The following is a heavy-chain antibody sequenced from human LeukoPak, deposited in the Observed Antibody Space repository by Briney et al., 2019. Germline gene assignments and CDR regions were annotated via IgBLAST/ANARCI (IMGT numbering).Heavy chain of an antibody. Sequence: GGSLRLSCAASGFTFSSYWMHWVRQAPGKGLVWVSRINSDGSSTSYADSVKGRFTISRDNAKNTLYLQMNSLRAEDTAVYYCARDSTYYYDSSGYYHFDYWGQGTLVTVSS. CDR3: ARDSTYYYDSSGYYHFDY. V-gene: IGHV3-74*01. D-gene: IGHD3-22*01. CDR1: GFTFSSYW. J-gene: IGHJ4*02. CDR2: INSDGSST.